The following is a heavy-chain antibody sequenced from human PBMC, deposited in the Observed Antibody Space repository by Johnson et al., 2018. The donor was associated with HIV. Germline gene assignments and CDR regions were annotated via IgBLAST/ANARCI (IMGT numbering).Heavy chain of an antibody. V-gene: IGHV3-NL1*01. CDR2: IYSGGST. CDR3: AKEYSSPYGDYDGDAFDI. J-gene: IGHJ3*02. D-gene: IGHD4-17*01. Sequence: QVQLVESGGGVVQPGRSLRLSCAASGFTFSSYGMNWVRQAPGKGLEWVSVIYSGGSTYYADSAKGRFTISRNNSKNTLYLQMNSLRSEDTAGYYCAKEYSSPYGDYDGDAFDIWCQGTMVTVSS. CDR1: GFTFSSYG.